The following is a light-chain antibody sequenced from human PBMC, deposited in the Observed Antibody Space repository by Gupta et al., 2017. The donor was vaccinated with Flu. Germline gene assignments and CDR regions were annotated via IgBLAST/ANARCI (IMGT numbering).Light chain of an antibody. J-gene: IGKJ3*01. Sequence: PGTLSWSPGERATLACRASQSVSSCLAWYQQKPGQAPRLLIYAASSRATGISDRFSGSGSGTEFTLTINRREPEDFAVYYCQHEGSSPFTFGHGTNVDVK. CDR3: QHEGSSPFT. CDR1: QSVSSC. V-gene: IGKV3-20*01. CDR2: AAS.